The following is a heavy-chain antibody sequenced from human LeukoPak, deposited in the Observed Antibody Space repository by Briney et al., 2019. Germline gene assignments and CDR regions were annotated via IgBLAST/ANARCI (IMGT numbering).Heavy chain of an antibody. CDR1: GGTFSSYA. CDR2: IIPIFGTA. D-gene: IGHD2-21*02. Sequence: ASVKVSCEASGGTFSSYAISWVRQAPGQGLEWMGRIIPIFGTANYAQKFQGRVTITTDESTSTAYMELSSLRSEDTAVYYCARAIAYCGGDCYSRRDYYYYYMDVWGKGTTVTVSS. J-gene: IGHJ6*03. V-gene: IGHV1-69*05. CDR3: ARAIAYCGGDCYSRRDYYYYYMDV.